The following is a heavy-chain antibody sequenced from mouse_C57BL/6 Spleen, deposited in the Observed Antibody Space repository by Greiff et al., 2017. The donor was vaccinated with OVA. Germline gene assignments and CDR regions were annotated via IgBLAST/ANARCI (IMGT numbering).Heavy chain of an antibody. CDR3: ARHETRNVALPLYFDY. CDR1: GYTFTEYT. J-gene: IGHJ2*01. V-gene: IGHV1-62-2*01. Sequence: VQLQQSGAELVKPGASVKLSCKASGYTFTEYTIHWVKQRSGQGLEWIGWFYPGSGSIKYNEKFKDKATLTADKSSSTVYMELSRLTSEDSAVYFCARHETRNVALPLYFDYWGQGTTLTVSS. D-gene: IGHD2-10*01. CDR2: FYPGSGSI.